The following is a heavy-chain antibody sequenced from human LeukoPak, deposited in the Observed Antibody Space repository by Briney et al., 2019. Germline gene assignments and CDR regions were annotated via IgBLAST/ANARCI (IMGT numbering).Heavy chain of an antibody. D-gene: IGHD1-26*01. J-gene: IGHJ4*02. CDR3: AKYSGDYFGDY. CDR1: GFTFTTYS. V-gene: IGHV3-48*01. CDR2: IDSSNII. Sequence: GGSLRLSCAASGFTFTTYSMNWVRQAPGKGLEWLAFIDSSNIIYYADSVKGRFSISRDNSKNTLYLQMNSLRVEDTAIYYCAKYSGDYFGDYWGQGNLVTVSS.